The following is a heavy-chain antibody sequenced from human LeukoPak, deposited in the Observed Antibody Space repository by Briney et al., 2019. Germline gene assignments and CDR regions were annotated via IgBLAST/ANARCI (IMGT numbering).Heavy chain of an antibody. CDR1: GYTFTGYY. CDR3: ARVTEYGDFTFDY. CDR2: INPNSGGT. D-gene: IGHD4-17*01. Sequence: ASVKVSCKASGYTFTGYYMHWVRQAPGQGLEWMGWINPNSGGTNYVQRFQGRVTMTRDTSISTAYMELSSLRPDDTAVYYCARVTEYGDFTFDYWGQGTLVTVSA. J-gene: IGHJ4*02. V-gene: IGHV1-2*02.